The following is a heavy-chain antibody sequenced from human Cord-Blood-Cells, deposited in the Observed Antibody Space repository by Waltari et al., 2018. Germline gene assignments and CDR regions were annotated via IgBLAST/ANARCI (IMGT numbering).Heavy chain of an antibody. CDR1: GYTFTGYY. D-gene: IGHD6-6*01. Sequence: QVQLVQSGAEVKKPGASVKVSCTASGYTFTGYYMHWVRQAPGQGLEWMGWINPNSGGTNYAQKFQGRVTMTRDTSISTAYMELSRLRSDDTAVYYCAREGAEYSSSYYFDYWGQGTLVTVSS. V-gene: IGHV1-2*02. CDR3: AREGAEYSSSYYFDY. CDR2: INPNSGGT. J-gene: IGHJ4*02.